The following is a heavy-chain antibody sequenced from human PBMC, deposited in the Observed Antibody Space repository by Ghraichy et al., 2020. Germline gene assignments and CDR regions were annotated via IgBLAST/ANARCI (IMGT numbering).Heavy chain of an antibody. CDR1: GFAFRTSS. CDR3: ARARPRNSGSRQYYYGMDV. Sequence: GGSLRLSCSASGFAFRTSSMDWVRQAPGKGLEWLSYITSTSSPIYYADSVKGRFAISRDNAKNSLYLQMNSLRVEDTAVYYCARARPRNSGSRQYYYGMDVWGQGTTVTVSS. D-gene: IGHD6-13*01. J-gene: IGHJ6*02. CDR2: ITSTSSPI. V-gene: IGHV3-48*01.